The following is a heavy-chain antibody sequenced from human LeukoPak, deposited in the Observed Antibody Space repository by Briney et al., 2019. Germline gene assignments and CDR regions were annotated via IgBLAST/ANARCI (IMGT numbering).Heavy chain of an antibody. Sequence: GESLKISCNGSGYRFTIYWIGWVRQPPGKSLEGIGIIYPCDSDTRYSPSFQGQVTISIDKSISNAYLQWNTLKASATAMYYCARTDGSGSTLSFDMWGQGTMVTVSS. J-gene: IGHJ3*02. CDR1: GYRFTIYW. CDR2: IYPCDSDT. D-gene: IGHD3-22*01. CDR3: ARTDGSGSTLSFDM. V-gene: IGHV5-51*01.